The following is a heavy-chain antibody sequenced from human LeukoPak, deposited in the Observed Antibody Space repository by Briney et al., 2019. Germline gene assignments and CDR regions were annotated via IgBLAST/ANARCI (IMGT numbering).Heavy chain of an antibody. D-gene: IGHD6-13*01. Sequence: SSVKVSCKAAGYTFTSYGISWVRQAPGQGHEWMGWISAYNGNTDYAQKLQGRVTMTTDTYTSTGYMELKSLRSDGTTVHYCARGAPVNSRGDFYYWGQGTLVTVSS. J-gene: IGHJ4*02. CDR1: GYTFTSYG. CDR2: ISAYNGNT. CDR3: ARGAPVNSRGDFYY. V-gene: IGHV1-18*01.